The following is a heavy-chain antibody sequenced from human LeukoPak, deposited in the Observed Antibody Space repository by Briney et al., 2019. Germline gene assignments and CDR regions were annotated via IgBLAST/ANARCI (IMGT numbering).Heavy chain of an antibody. Sequence: PSETLSLTCAVSGYSISSGYYWGWIRQPPGKGLEWIGRIYTSGSTNYNPSLKSRVTISVDKSKNQFSLKLSSVTAADTAVYYCARDRSISGSYYGDFDYWGQGTLVTVSS. V-gene: IGHV4-38-2*02. CDR3: ARDRSISGSYYGDFDY. CDR1: GYSISSGYY. CDR2: IYTSGST. J-gene: IGHJ4*02. D-gene: IGHD1-26*01.